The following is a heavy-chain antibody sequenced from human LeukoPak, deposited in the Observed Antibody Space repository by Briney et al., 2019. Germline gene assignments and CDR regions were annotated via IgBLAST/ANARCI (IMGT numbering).Heavy chain of an antibody. V-gene: IGHV4-59*01. D-gene: IGHD6-19*01. J-gene: IGHJ6*03. CDR3: ASCSSGWYYYMDV. CDR2: IYYSGST. CDR1: GGSISSYY. Sequence: SETLSLTCTVSGGSISSYYWSWIRQPAGKGLEWIGYIYYSGSTNYNPSLKSRVTISVDTSKNQFSLKLSSVTAADTAVYYCASCSSGWYYYMDVWGKGTTVTISS.